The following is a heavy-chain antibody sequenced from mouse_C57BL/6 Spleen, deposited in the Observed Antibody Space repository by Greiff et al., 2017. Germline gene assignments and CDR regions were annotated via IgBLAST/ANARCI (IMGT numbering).Heavy chain of an antibody. CDR2: IYPGDGDT. V-gene: IGHV1-82*01. CDR1: GYAFSSSW. J-gene: IGHJ4*01. Sequence: VQLQQPGPELVKPGASVKISCKASGYAFSSSWMNWVKQRPGKGLEWIGRIYPGDGDTNYNGKFKGKATLTADKSSSTAYMQLSSLTSEDSAVYFCARRAVCYGSGGAMDYWGQGTSVTVSS. CDR3: ARRAVCYGSGGAMDY. D-gene: IGHD1-1*01.